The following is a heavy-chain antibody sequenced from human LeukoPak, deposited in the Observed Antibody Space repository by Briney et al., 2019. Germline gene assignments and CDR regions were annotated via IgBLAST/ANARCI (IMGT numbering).Heavy chain of an antibody. V-gene: IGHV1-24*01. CDR3: ARGVVVPAAIGSGIYYYYYMDV. CDR2: FDPEDGET. J-gene: IGHJ6*03. CDR1: GYTLTELS. D-gene: IGHD2-2*02. Sequence: ASVKVSCKVSGYTLTELSMHWVRQAPGKGLEWMGGFDPEDGETIYAQKFQGRVTMTEDTSTDTAYMELSSLRSEDTAVYYCARGVVVPAAIGSGIYYYYYMDVWGKGTTVTVSS.